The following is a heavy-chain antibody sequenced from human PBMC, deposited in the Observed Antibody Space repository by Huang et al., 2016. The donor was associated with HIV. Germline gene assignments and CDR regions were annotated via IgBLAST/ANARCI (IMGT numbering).Heavy chain of an antibody. CDR2: ISYDGSNK. CDR1: RFTFSNYA. Sequence: QVQLVESGGGVVQPGRSLRLSCAASRFTFSNYAMHWVRQAPGKGLEWVAVISYDGSNKYYAESVKGRFTISRDNSKNTRYLQMNSLRAEDTAVYYCARDLWLRDLYYYYYMDVWGKGTTVTVSS. J-gene: IGHJ6*03. CDR3: ARDLWLRDLYYYYYMDV. D-gene: IGHD5-12*01. V-gene: IGHV3-30-3*01.